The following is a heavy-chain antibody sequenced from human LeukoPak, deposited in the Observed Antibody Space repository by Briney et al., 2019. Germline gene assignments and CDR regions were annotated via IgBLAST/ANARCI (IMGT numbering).Heavy chain of an antibody. CDR3: ARAVSGYRQFDY. CDR2: ISTDGSST. J-gene: IGHJ4*02. V-gene: IGHV3-20*04. D-gene: IGHD5-12*01. CDR1: GFKFDDYG. Sequence: PGGSLRLSCAASGFKFDDYGVSWVRQGPGKGLVWVSRISTDGSSTDYADSVKGRFTISRDNSKNTLYLHMNSLRAEDTAVYYCARAVSGYRQFDYWGQGTLVTVSS.